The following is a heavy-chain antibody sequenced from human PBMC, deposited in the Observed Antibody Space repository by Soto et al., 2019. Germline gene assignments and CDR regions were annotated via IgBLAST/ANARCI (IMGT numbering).Heavy chain of an antibody. V-gene: IGHV3-74*01. J-gene: IGHJ5*02. CDR1: RFTFSSYW. Sequence: EVQLVESGGNLIQPGGSLRLSCAASRFTFSSYWMHWVRQAPGKGLVWVSRINSDGSSTSYVDSVKGRFTISRDNAKSTLYLQMNRLSVVDTGVYYCARRGQEGPGLAHWGQGTLVTVSS. CDR2: INSDGSST. CDR3: ARRGQEGPGLAH.